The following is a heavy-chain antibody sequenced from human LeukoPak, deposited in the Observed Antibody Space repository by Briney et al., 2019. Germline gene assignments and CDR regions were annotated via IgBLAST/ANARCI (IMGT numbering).Heavy chain of an antibody. V-gene: IGHV1-2*02. D-gene: IGHD5-12*01. CDR3: AREAPARYSGYAFQNDY. Sequence: EASVKVSCKASGGTFSSYAISWVRQAPGQGLEWMGWINPNSGGTNYAQKFQGRVTMTRDTSINTAYMELSRLRSDDTAVYYCAREAPARYSGYAFQNDYWGQGTLVTVSS. CDR2: INPNSGGT. CDR1: GGTFSSYA. J-gene: IGHJ4*02.